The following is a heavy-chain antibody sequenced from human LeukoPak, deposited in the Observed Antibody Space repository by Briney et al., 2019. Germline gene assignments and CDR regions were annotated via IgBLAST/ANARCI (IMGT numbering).Heavy chain of an antibody. CDR1: GFTFADYA. V-gene: IGHV3-43D*03. CDR2: ITWDGRSI. D-gene: IGHD5-12*01. J-gene: IGHJ4*02. Sequence: GGSLRLSCAASGFTFADYAMHWVRQGPGKGLEWVSLITWDGRSIKYVDSVKGRFTISRDNSKNSLFLQMNSLRVEDTALYYCAKEGGGYSGYEIGYFDYWGQGSQVTVSS. CDR3: AKEGGGYSGYEIGYFDY.